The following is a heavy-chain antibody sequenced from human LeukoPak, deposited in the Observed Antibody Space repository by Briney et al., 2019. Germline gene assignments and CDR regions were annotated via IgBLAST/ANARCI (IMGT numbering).Heavy chain of an antibody. CDR3: ARRGQAGYSSGPEGLDL. Sequence: GESLKISCKASTYSFTKYWIAWVRQIPGKGLEWMGTIYPGDSDTRYHPPFQGHVTIAADKSITPAFLQWSSLKASDTAVYYCARRGQAGYSSGPEGLDLWGQGTMVTVSA. CDR2: IYPGDSDT. CDR1: TYSFTKYW. J-gene: IGHJ3*01. V-gene: IGHV5-51*01. D-gene: IGHD5-18*01.